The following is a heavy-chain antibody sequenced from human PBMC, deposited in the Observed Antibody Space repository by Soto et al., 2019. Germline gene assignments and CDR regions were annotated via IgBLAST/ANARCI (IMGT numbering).Heavy chain of an antibody. CDR3: ARDPTSSGYSTFDR. CDR1: GFSFCTYA. Sequence: GGSLXLSCAASGFSFCTYAMHWVRQAPGKGLEWVTVISYDGSNKYYADSVKGRFTISRDNSKNTLYLQMDSLRPEDSAVYYCARDPTSSGYSTFDRWGQGTLVTVSS. V-gene: IGHV3-30-3*01. D-gene: IGHD3-22*01. CDR2: ISYDGSNK. J-gene: IGHJ4*02.